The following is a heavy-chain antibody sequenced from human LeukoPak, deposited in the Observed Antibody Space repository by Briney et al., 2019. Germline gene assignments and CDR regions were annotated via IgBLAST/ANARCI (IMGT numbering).Heavy chain of an antibody. J-gene: IGHJ1*01. D-gene: IGHD2-15*01. V-gene: IGHV4-4*09. CDR1: GDSVSSGY. CDR3: AGRGHRYSRD. Sequence: PSATLSLTCTVSGDSVSSGYWNWFRQPPGKGLEWIGYIYDSGMTDYSPSLKNRLTISLDTSNNQFSLKLSSVTAADTAVYYCAGRGHRYSRDWGQGILVTVSS. CDR2: IYDSGMT.